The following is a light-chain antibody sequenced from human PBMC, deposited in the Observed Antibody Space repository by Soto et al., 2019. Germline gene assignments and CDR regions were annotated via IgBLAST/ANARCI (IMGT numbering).Light chain of an antibody. V-gene: IGKV3-20*01. Sequence: EIVLTQSPGTLSLSPGERATLSCRASQSISSSYLAWYQQRPGQAPRLLIYGASSRATGITDRFSGSGSGTDFTLTISSLEPEDFAVYFCQQYGSSPRKFGQGTKVEVK. CDR1: QSISSSY. J-gene: IGKJ1*01. CDR3: QQYGSSPRK. CDR2: GAS.